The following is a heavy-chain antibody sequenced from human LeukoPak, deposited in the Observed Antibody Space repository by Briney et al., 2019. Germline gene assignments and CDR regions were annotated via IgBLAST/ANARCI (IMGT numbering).Heavy chain of an antibody. J-gene: IGHJ3*02. CDR1: GGSIYMSSHY. Sequence: KPSETLSLTCTVSGGSIYMSSHYWVWIRQPPGKGLEWIGNIYYSGSTYYNPSLKSRVTISVDTSKKQFSLKLSSVTAADTAVYYCARFKPPMIVVVTDANDAFDIWGQGTMVTVSS. CDR3: ARFKPPMIVVVTDANDAFDI. V-gene: IGHV4-39*07. D-gene: IGHD3-22*01. CDR2: IYYSGST.